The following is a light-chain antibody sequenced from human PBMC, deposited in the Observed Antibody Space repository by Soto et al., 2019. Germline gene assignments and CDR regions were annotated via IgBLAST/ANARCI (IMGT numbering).Light chain of an antibody. CDR2: DAS. J-gene: IGKJ3*01. V-gene: IGKV3-11*01. CDR1: QSVSTY. CDR3: QQRRNWPGA. Sequence: EILLTQSPATLSLYPGERATLSCRASQSVSTYLAWYQQKPGQAPRLLIYDASNRATGIPARFSGSGSGTDFTLTINSLAPEDFAVYYCQQRRNWPGAFGPGTKLDIK.